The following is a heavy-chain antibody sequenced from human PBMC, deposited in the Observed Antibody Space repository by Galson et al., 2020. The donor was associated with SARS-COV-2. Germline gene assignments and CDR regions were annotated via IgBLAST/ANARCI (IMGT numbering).Heavy chain of an antibody. CDR2: IFASDEK. CDR1: GFSLTNVRMG. D-gene: IGHD1-1*01. J-gene: IGHJ6*02. V-gene: IGHV2-26*01. Sequence: SGPTLVKPTETLTLTFTVSGFSLTNVRMGVSWIRQPPGKALEWLAYIFASDEKSYRTSLRSRLTISRDTSKSQVVLTMTNIDPGDTATYFCALILDDNWNVNGMDVWGQGTTVIVSS. CDR3: ALILDDNWNVNGMDV.